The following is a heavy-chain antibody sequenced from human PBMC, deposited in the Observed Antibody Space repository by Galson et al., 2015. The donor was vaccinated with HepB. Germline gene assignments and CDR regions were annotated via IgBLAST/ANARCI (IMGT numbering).Heavy chain of an antibody. D-gene: IGHD3-16*01. CDR2: IFVGSGKT. CDR1: GFNFSNSA. J-gene: IGHJ6*02. Sequence: SVKVSCKASGFNFSNSAVQWVRQARGERLEWIGWIFVGSGKTDSAQNLQKRVTFTRDMSTTTAYMELSGLISEDTAVYYCAAEDSSGGGTGKDVWGQGTAVIVSS. V-gene: IGHV1-58*01. CDR3: AAEDSSGGGTGKDV.